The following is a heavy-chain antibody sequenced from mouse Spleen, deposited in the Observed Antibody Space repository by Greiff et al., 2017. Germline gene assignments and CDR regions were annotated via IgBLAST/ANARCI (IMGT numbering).Heavy chain of an antibody. CDR1: GYSITSDYA. Sequence: VQLQQSGPGLVKPSQSLSLTCTVTGYSITSDYAWNWIRQFPGNKLEWMGYISYSGSTSYNPSLKSRISITRYTSKNQFFLQLNSVTTEDTATYYCAGYRYDGSMDYWGQGTSVTVSS. J-gene: IGHJ4*01. V-gene: IGHV3-2*02. CDR2: ISYSGST. CDR3: AGYRYDGSMDY. D-gene: IGHD2-14*01.